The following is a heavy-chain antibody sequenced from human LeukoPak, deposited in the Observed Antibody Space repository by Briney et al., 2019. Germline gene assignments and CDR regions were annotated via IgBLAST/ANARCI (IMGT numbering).Heavy chain of an antibody. J-gene: IGHJ3*02. Sequence: GGSLRLSCAASGFIIFKSWMTWVRQAPGKGLDWVAIIKQDASETYYLYSVKGRFTISRDNAKNSIYLYMTRLRVEGTAVYYCARVAGEASGYHPFDIWGQGTMVTASS. D-gene: IGHD3-22*01. CDR2: IKQDASET. V-gene: IGHV3-7*01. CDR3: ARVAGEASGYHPFDI. CDR1: GFIIFKSW.